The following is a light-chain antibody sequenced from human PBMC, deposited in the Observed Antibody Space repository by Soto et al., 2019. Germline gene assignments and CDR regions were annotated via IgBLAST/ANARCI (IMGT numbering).Light chain of an antibody. CDR2: GAS. J-gene: IGKJ5*01. V-gene: IGKV3-15*01. CDR3: QQYNDWPRT. CDR1: ESFSSN. Sequence: EIVLTQSPSTLSVSPGEMATLSCRASESFSSNLAWYQHKPGQAPRLLIYGASTTATDVPPRFSGSGSGTEFTLTISNLQSEDFAVYYCQQYNDWPRTFGQGTRLEIK.